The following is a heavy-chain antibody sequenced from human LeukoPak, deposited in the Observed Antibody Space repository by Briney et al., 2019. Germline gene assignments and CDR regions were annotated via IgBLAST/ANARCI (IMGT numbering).Heavy chain of an antibody. CDR1: GFTFSSYA. J-gene: IGHJ6*02. V-gene: IGHV3-64*01. CDR3: ARGELWFGELSYYYGMDV. CDR2: ISSNGGST. Sequence: GSLRLSCAASGFTFSSYAMHWVRQAPGKGLEYVSAISSNGGSTYYANSVKGRFTISRDNSKNTLYLQMGSLRAEDMAVYYCARGELWFGELSYYYGMDVWGQGTTVTVSS. D-gene: IGHD3-10*01.